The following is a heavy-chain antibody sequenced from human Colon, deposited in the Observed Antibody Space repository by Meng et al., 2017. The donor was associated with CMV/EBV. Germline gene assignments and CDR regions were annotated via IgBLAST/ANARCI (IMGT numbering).Heavy chain of an antibody. D-gene: IGHD2-21*01. Sequence: GGSQRLSCAASGFTFNRNSMSWVRQAPGKGLEWVSGINGVGDTTYYADSVKGRFTISRDNSKNTLYLRMIDLRAEDTAMYYCAKDRAYCGSFSCSPNYFDGWGQGNLVTVSS. J-gene: IGHJ4*02. CDR2: INGVGDTT. CDR1: GFTFNRNS. CDR3: AKDRAYCGSFSCSPNYFDG. V-gene: IGHV3-23*01.